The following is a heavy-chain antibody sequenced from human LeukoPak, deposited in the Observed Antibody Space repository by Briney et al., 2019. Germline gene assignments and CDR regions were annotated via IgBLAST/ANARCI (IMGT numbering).Heavy chain of an antibody. J-gene: IGHJ4*02. CDR1: GGSLSTYY. D-gene: IGHD3-9*01. V-gene: IGHV4-4*09. CDR3: ETAGF. CDR2: ICNNGTT. Sequence: SETLSLTCTVSGGSLSTYYRNWIRQPPGKRLEWIGYICNNGTTSYNPSFKSRVSLSVDTSKNQYSVKPTSVTAADTAVYYCETAGFWGQGTLVTVSS.